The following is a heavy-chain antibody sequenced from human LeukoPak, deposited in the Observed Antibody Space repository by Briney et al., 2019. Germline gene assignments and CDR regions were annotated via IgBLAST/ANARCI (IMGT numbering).Heavy chain of an antibody. CDR1: GLTFNNAW. J-gene: IGHJ4*02. Sequence: GGSLRLSCAASGLTFNNAWMIGLPQAPGKGLEGVGDLRGKAEGDTTDYATTVKGRFIISRCDSKDTLNLQINSLKPEDPGVYYCTTEGYYVAGIYWGQGTLVTVSS. V-gene: IGHV3-15*01. CDR2: LRGKAEGDTT. D-gene: IGHD3-10*01. CDR3: TTEGYYVAGIY.